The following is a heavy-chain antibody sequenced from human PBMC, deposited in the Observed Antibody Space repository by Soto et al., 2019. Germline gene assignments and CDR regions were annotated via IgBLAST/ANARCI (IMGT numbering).Heavy chain of an antibody. CDR2: ISGYNGSA. CDR3: VRDGQWLENFDY. J-gene: IGHJ4*02. CDR1: GYSFSSYG. Sequence: QVQLVQSGAEVKKPGASVKVSCKASGYSFSSYGISWVRQAPGQGLEWMGWISGYNGSANYAQKLQGRVTMTTDTSTNTAYMELRSLRSDDTAVYYCVRDGQWLENFDYWGQGTLVTVSS. V-gene: IGHV1-18*01. D-gene: IGHD6-19*01.